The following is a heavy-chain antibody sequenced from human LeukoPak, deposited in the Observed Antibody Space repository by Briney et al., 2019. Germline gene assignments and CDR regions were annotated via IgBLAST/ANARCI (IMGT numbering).Heavy chain of an antibody. Sequence: SETLSLTCAVSGYSISSGYYWGWIRQPPGKGLEWIGSIYHSGSTYYNPSLKCRVTISVDTSKNQFSLKLSSVTAADTAVYYCARRIRFLEWPQEDAFDIWGQGTMVTVSS. CDR1: GYSISSGYY. CDR3: ARRIRFLEWPQEDAFDI. CDR2: IYHSGST. D-gene: IGHD3-3*01. J-gene: IGHJ3*02. V-gene: IGHV4-38-2*01.